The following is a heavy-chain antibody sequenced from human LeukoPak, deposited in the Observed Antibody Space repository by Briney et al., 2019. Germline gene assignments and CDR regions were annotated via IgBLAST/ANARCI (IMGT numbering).Heavy chain of an antibody. V-gene: IGHV4-34*01. J-gene: IGHJ5*02. CDR2: INHSGST. CDR3: ARVGIGNWFDP. CDR1: GGSFSGYY. Sequence: PSETLSLTCAVYGGSFSGYYWSWIRQPPGKGLEWIGEINHSGSTNYNPSLKSRVTISVDTSKNQFSLKLGSVTAADTAVYYCARVGIGNWFDPWGQGTLVTVSS. D-gene: IGHD6-13*01.